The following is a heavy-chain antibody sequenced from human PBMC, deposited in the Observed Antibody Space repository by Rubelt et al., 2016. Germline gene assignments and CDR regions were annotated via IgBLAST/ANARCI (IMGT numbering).Heavy chain of an antibody. CDR1: GFTFSIYA. J-gene: IGHJ4*02. Sequence: EVQLLESGGGLVQPGGSPRLSCAASGFTFSIYAMNWVRQAPGKGLEWVSYISGSGGATYYADSVKGRFTISRDNSKNTVFLQMNSLIAEDTAVYYCARSRAGTYSPLDSWGQGTLVTVSS. D-gene: IGHD6-13*01. V-gene: IGHV3-23*01. CDR3: ARSRAGTYSPLDS. CDR2: ISGSGGAT.